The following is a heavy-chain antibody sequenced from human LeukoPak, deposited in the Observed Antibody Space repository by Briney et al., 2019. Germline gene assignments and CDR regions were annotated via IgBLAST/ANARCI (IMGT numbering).Heavy chain of an antibody. CDR2: ISSDGGST. Sequence: PGGSLRLSCSASGFTFSSYPMHWVPQAPGKGLEYVSAISSDGGSTYYADSVKGRYTISRDNFKNTLHLHKSSLRVEDTAVYYCAKDAGGIGIWGQGTMVTVSS. CDR3: AKDAGGIGI. V-gene: IGHV3-64D*09. CDR1: GFTFSSYP. J-gene: IGHJ3*02. D-gene: IGHD3-16*01.